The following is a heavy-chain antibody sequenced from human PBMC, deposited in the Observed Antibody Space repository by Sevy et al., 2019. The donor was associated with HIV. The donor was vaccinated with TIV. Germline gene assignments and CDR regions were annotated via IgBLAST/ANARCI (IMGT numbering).Heavy chain of an antibody. J-gene: IGHJ5*02. CDR2: IYRGGST. D-gene: IGHD3-10*01. Sequence: SDTLSLTCGVSGGSISSSNWWHWVRQPPGKGLEWIGEIYRGGSTNYNPSLKSRVTISVDNSKNQFSLQLNSVTAADTAVYYCARGFDTPRGFDPWGQGTLVTVSS. CDR3: ARGFDTPRGFDP. CDR1: GGSISSSNW. V-gene: IGHV4-4*02.